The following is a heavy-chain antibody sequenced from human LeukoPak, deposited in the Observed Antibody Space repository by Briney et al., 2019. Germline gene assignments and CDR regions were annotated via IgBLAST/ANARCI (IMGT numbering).Heavy chain of an antibody. CDR2: IYVTGST. J-gene: IGHJ4*02. CDR1: GGSVTSSSYY. V-gene: IGHV4-61*02. CDR3: ARGSVGATGKFES. D-gene: IGHD1-26*01. Sequence: SQTLSLTCPVSGGSVTSSSYYWIWIRQPAGKGLEWLGRIYVTGSTDYNPSLKSRVSISLDKSRNNFSLQLTSVTAADTATYYCARGSVGATGKFESWGQGSLVSVS.